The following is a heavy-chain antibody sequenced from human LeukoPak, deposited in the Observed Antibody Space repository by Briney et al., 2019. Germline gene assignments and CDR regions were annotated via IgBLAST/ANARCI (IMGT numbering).Heavy chain of an antibody. V-gene: IGHV1-24*01. Sequence: ASVKVSCKVSGYTLTELSMHWVRQAPGKGLEWMGGFDPEDGETIYAQKFQGRVTMTEDTSTDTAYMELRSLRSDDTAVYYCARVRGGYYYVVEDYWGQGTLVTVSS. D-gene: IGHD3-22*01. CDR3: ARVRGGYYYVVEDY. CDR2: FDPEDGET. CDR1: GYTLTELS. J-gene: IGHJ4*02.